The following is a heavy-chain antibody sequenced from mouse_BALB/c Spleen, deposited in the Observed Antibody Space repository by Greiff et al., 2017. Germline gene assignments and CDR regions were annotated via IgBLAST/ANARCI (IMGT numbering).Heavy chain of an antibody. CDR3: ARYHDGYDY. CDR2: INPSNGRT. V-gene: IGHV1S81*02. CDR1: GYTFTSYW. Sequence: VQLQQPGAELVKPGASVKLSCKASGYTFTSYWMHWVKQRPGQGLEWIGEINPSNGRTNYNEKFKSKATLTVDKSSSTAYMQLSSLTSEDSAVYYCARYHDGYDYWGQGTTLTVSS. D-gene: IGHD1-2*01. J-gene: IGHJ2*01.